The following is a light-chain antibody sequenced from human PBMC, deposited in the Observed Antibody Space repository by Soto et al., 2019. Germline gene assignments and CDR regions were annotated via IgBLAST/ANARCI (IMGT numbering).Light chain of an antibody. CDR1: QDISGY. V-gene: IGKV1-9*01. Sequence: GDRVTITCRASQDISGYLAWYQQKPGRAPKLLIYAASTLQTGVPSTFSGTGSGTEFTLTISSLQPEDFATYYCQQLNYPSITFGQGTRLEIK. CDR3: QQLNYPSIT. CDR2: AAS. J-gene: IGKJ5*01.